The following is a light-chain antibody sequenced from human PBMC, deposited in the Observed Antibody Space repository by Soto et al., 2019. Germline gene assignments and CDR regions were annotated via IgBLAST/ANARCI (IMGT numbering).Light chain of an antibody. CDR1: QGISSY. CDR3: LQLTSYPRR. V-gene: IGKV1-9*01. Sequence: IQMPQSRSSLSASLGDRCTITCLASQGISSYLAWYQQKPGKAPKLLIYTASTLQSGVPSRFSGSGSGTDFTLTICSLQPDDFATYYCLQLTSYPRRFGQVTKVDIK. CDR2: TAS. J-gene: IGKJ1*01.